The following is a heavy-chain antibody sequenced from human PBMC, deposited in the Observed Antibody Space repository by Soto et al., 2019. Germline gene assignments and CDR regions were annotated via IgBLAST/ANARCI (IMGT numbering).Heavy chain of an antibody. V-gene: IGHV1-18*01. D-gene: IGHD3-22*01. J-gene: IGHJ4*02. CDR2: ISAYNGNT. CDR3: ARDQYYYDSSGYLAGFDY. Sequence: ASVKVSCKASGYTFTSYGISWVRQAPGQGLEWMGWISAYNGNTNYAQKLQGRVTMTTDTSTSTAYMELRSLRSDDTAVYYCARDQYYYDSSGYLAGFDYCGQGTPLTVYS. CDR1: GYTFTSYG.